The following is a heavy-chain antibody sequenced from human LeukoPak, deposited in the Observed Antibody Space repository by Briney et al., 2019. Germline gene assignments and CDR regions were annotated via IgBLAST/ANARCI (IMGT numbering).Heavy chain of an antibody. CDR3: ARERSHYDILTGYYLDYFDY. V-gene: IGHV3-48*01. D-gene: IGHD3-9*01. Sequence: GGSLRLSCAASGFTFSSYSMNWVRQAPGKGLEWVSYISSSSSTIYYADSVKGRFTISRDNAKNSLYLQMNSLRAEDTAVYYCARERSHYDILTGYYLDYFDYWGQGTLVTVSS. CDR1: GFTFSSYS. J-gene: IGHJ4*02. CDR2: ISSSSSTI.